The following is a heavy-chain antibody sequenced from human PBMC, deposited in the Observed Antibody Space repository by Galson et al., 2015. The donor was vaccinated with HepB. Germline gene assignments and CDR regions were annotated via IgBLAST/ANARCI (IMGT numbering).Heavy chain of an antibody. V-gene: IGHV4-59*01. J-gene: IGHJ2*01. Sequence: LSLTCSVSGGPISSYYWSWIRQPPGKGLEWIGYISDSGSTNYNPSLKSRVTISIDTSKKQFSLNLSSVTAADTAVHYCAREVARLPPRYFDLWGRGTLVTVSS. CDR3: AREVARLPPRYFDL. D-gene: IGHD2-15*01. CDR1: GGPISSYY. CDR2: ISDSGST.